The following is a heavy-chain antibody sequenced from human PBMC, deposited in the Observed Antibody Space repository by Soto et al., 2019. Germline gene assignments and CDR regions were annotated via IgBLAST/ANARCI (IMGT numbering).Heavy chain of an antibody. J-gene: IGHJ5*02. CDR2: FYFGGNT. CDR3: VRHDKAEVVSTGFDP. CDR1: GGSISSKSDY. D-gene: IGHD3-22*01. V-gene: IGHV4-39*01. Sequence: KASETLSLTCTVSGGSISSKSDYWGWIRQPPGKGLEWIASFYFGGNTYSNPSLKSRVTLSMGSSQNQFSLNLTSVTAADTAVYFCVRHDKAEVVSTGFDPWGQGILVTVSS.